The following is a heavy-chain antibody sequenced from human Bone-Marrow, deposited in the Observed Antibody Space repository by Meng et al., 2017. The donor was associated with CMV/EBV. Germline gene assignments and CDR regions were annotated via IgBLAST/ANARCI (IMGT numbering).Heavy chain of an antibody. CDR2: IIPILGIA. V-gene: IGHV1-69*10. CDR1: GGTFSSYA. D-gene: IGHD1-26*01. CDR3: ARDRRVGATRQFDY. J-gene: IGHJ4*02. Sequence: SVKVSCKASGGTFSSYATSWVRQAPGRGLEWMGGIIPILGIANYAQKFQGRVTIAADKSTSTAYMELSSLRAEDTAVYYCARDRRVGATRQFDYWGQGTLVTVSS.